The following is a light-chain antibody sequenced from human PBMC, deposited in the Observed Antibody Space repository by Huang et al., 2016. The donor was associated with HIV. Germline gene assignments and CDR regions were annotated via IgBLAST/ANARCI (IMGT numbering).Light chain of an antibody. CDR2: EAS. CDR1: QDITDA. Sequence: AIQLTQSPSFLSASVGDRVTITCRASQDITDALAWYQQKPGKPPKVLIYEASSLESGVPSRFSGSGSGADFTLTISSLQPEDFATYDCQQFKNYPLTFGGGTKVEVK. J-gene: IGKJ4*01. V-gene: IGKV1D-13*01. CDR3: QQFKNYPLT.